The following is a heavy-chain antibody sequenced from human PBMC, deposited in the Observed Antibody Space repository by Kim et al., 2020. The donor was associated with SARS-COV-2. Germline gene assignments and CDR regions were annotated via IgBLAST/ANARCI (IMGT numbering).Heavy chain of an antibody. CDR2: IYYSGST. J-gene: IGHJ6*02. Sequence: SETLSLTCTVSGGSVSSGSYYWSWIRQPPGKGLEWIGYIYYSGSTNYNPSLKSRVTISVDTSKNQFSLKLSSVTAADTAVYYCARETGDEMATITWIYGMDVWGQGATVTVSS. V-gene: IGHV4-61*01. CDR3: ARETGDEMATITWIYGMDV. D-gene: IGHD5-12*01. CDR1: GGSVSSGSYY.